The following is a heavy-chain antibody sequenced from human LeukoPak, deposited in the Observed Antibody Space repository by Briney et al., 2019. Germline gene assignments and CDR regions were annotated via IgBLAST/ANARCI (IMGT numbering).Heavy chain of an antibody. J-gene: IGHJ5*02. CDR3: ARDTTLITYWFDP. V-gene: IGHV1-2*02. CDR1: GYTFTGYY. D-gene: IGHD1-1*01. Sequence: ASVKVSCKASGYTFTGYYIHWVRQAPGQGLEWMGWINPNSGGTNYAQKFQGRVTMTRDTSISTAYMEQNRLRSDDTAVYYCARDTTLITYWFDPWGQGTLVTVSS. CDR2: INPNSGGT.